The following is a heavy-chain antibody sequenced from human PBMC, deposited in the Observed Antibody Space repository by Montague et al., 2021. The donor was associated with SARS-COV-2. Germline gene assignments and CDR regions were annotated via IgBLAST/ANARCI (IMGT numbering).Heavy chain of an antibody. J-gene: IGHJ6*02. V-gene: IGHV3-30*04. D-gene: IGHD3-3*02. CDR3: ARELILQYGMDV. Sequence: SLRLSCAASGFTFSSYAMHWVRQAPGKGLEWVAVISYDGSNKYYADSVKGRFTISGDNSKNTLYLQMNSLRAEDTAVYYCARELILQYGMDVWGQGTTVTVSS. CDR2: ISYDGSNK. CDR1: GFTFSSYA.